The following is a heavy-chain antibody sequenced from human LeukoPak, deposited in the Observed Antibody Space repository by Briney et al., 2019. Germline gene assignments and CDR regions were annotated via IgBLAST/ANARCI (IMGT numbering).Heavy chain of an antibody. CDR3: ARMRTIGFQWLGTYYYYGMDV. CDR1: GYTFTSYD. Sequence: ASVKVSCKASGYTFTSYDIDWVRQATGQGLEWMGWMNPNSGNTGYAQKFQGRVTMTRNTSISTAYMELSSLRSEDTAVYYCARMRTIGFQWLGTYYYYGMDVWGQGTTVTVSS. D-gene: IGHD6-19*01. V-gene: IGHV1-8*01. J-gene: IGHJ6*02. CDR2: MNPNSGNT.